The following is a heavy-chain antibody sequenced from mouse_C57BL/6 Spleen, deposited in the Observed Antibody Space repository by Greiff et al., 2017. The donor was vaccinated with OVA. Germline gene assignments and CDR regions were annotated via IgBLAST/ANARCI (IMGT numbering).Heavy chain of an antibody. CDR1: GYAFSSYW. D-gene: IGHD2-4*01. V-gene: IGHV1-80*01. Sequence: VVESGASVKISCQASGYAFSSYWMNWVKQRPGKGLEWIGQIYPGDGDTNYNGKFKGKATLTADKSSSTAYMQLSSLTSEDSAVYFCAKDYDFAYWGQGTLVTVSA. J-gene: IGHJ3*01. CDR3: AKDYDFAY. CDR2: IYPGDGDT.